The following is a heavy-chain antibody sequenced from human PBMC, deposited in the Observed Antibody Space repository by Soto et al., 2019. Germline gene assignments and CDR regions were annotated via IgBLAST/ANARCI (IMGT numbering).Heavy chain of an antibody. J-gene: IGHJ4*02. CDR1: GFTFSTYG. CDR3: AKVGAAETTTPYYFDY. CDR2: ISYDGSNK. D-gene: IGHD2-15*01. V-gene: IGHV3-30*18. Sequence: QVQLVESGGGVVQPGRSLRLSCAASGFTFSTYGMHWVRQAPGKGLEWVAVISYDGSNKYYADSVKGRFTISRDNSKNTLYLQMNSLRAEDTAVYYCAKVGAAETTTPYYFDYWGQGTLVTVSS.